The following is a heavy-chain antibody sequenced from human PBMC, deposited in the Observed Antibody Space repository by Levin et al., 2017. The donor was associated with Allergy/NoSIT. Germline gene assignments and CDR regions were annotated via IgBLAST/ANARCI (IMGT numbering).Heavy chain of an antibody. Sequence: PSETLSLTCTVSGGSISSYYWSWIRQPPGKGLEWIGYIYYSGSTNYNPSLKSRVTISVDTSKNQFSLKLSSVTAADTAVYYCARERQTPHVLLWFGESRGSGMDVWGQGTTVTVSS. CDR3: ARERQTPHVLLWFGESRGSGMDV. J-gene: IGHJ6*02. CDR1: GGSISSYY. V-gene: IGHV4-59*01. D-gene: IGHD3-10*01. CDR2: IYYSGST.